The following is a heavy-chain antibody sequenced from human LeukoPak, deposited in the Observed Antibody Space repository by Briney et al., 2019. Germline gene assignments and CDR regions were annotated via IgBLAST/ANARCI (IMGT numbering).Heavy chain of an antibody. Sequence: GGSLRLSCAASGFTFSSYVMHWVRQAPGKGLEWVAVIWYDGSNKYYADSVKGRFTISRDYSKNTLYLQMNSLRAEDTAVYYCARDRYYDILTENYFDYWGQGTLVTVSS. CDR1: GFTFSSYV. CDR2: IWYDGSNK. J-gene: IGHJ4*02. V-gene: IGHV3-33*01. D-gene: IGHD3-9*01. CDR3: ARDRYYDILTENYFDY.